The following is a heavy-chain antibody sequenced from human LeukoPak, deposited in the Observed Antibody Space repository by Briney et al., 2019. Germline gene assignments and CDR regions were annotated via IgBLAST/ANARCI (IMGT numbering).Heavy chain of an antibody. CDR3: ARALTTVTNGDAFDI. V-gene: IGHV1-69*05. D-gene: IGHD4-11*01. CDR1: GGTFTSYA. J-gene: IGHJ3*02. CDR2: IIPIFGTA. Sequence: SSVKVSCKASGGTFTSYAISWVRQAPGQGLEWMGRIIPIFGTANYAQKFQGRVTITTDESTSTAYMELSGLRSEDTAVYYCARALTTVTNGDAFDIWGKGTMVTVSS.